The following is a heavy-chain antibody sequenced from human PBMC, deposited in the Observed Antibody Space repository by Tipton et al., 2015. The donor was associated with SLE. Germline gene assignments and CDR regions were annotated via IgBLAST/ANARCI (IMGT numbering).Heavy chain of an antibody. CDR2: IYPDDSET. D-gene: IGHD7-27*01. CDR1: GNIFTSYW. J-gene: IGHJ4*02. CDR3: ARRGTGDYFVD. Sequence: QLVQSGAEVKKPGESLKISCTGSGNIFTSYWIAWVRQMPGKGLEWMGIIYPDDSETRYSPSFQGQVTISADKSISTAYLQWNRLRASDSAMYFCARRGTGDYFVDWGQGTLVTVSS. V-gene: IGHV5-51*03.